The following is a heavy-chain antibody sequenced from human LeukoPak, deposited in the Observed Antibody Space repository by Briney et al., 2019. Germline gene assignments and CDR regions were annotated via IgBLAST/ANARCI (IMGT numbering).Heavy chain of an antibody. CDR2: IYPGDSDT. V-gene: IGHV5-51*01. D-gene: IGHD2-2*01. CDR3: ARRDGYCSSTSCYADYYYGMDV. J-gene: IGHJ6*02. Sequence: GESLKISCKGSGYSFTSYWIGWVRQMPGKGLEWMGIIYPGDSDTTYSPSFQGQVTISADKSISTAYLQWSSLRASDTAMYYCARRDGYCSSTSCYADYYYGMDVWGQGTTVTVSS. CDR1: GYSFTSYW.